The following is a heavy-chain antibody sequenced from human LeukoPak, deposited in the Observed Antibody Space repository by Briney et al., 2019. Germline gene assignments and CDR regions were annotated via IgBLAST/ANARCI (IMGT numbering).Heavy chain of an antibody. CDR2: INPNSGGT. CDR3: ARVGYDSASDAFDI. CDR1: GYTFTGYY. J-gene: IGHJ3*02. D-gene: IGHD5-12*01. Sequence: GASVKVSCKASGYTFTGYYMHWVRQAPGQGLEWMGWINPNSGGTNYAQKFQGRVTMTRDPSISTAYMELSRLRSDDTAVYYCARVGYDSASDAFDIWGQGTMVTVSS. V-gene: IGHV1-2*02.